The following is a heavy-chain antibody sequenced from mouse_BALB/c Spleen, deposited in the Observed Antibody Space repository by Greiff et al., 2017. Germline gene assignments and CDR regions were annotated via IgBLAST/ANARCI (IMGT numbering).Heavy chain of an antibody. CDR3: ARYGNYGGFAY. CDR2: ISYDGSN. V-gene: IGHV3-6*02. J-gene: IGHJ3*01. CDR1: GYSITSGYY. Sequence: EVKLVESGPGLVKPSQSLSLTCSVTGYSITSGYYWNWIRQFPGNKLEWMGYISYDGSNNYNPSLKNRISITRDTSKNQFFLKLNSVTTEDTATYDCARYGNYGGFAYWGQGTLVTVSA. D-gene: IGHD2-1*01.